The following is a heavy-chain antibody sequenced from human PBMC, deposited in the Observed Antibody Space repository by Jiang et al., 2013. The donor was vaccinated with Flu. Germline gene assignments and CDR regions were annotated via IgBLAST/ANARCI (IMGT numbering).Heavy chain of an antibody. V-gene: IGHV5-10-1*01. J-gene: IGHJ4*02. CDR2: IDPSDSYT. D-gene: IGHD3-22*01. Sequence: GAEVKKPGESLRISCKGSGYSFTSYWISWVRQMPGKGLEWMGRIDPSDSYTNYSPSFQGHVTISADKSISTAYLQWSSLKASDTAMYYCAASPRGYYDSSGYYGYWGQGTLVTVSS. CDR1: GYSFTSYW. CDR3: AASPRGYYDSSGYYGY.